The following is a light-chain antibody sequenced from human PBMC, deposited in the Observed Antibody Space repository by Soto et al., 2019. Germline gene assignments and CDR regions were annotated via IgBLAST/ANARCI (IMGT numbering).Light chain of an antibody. CDR3: QQRSNWPPGGT. CDR1: QSVSSY. Sequence: EIELTQSPATLSLSPGERATLSCRASQSVSSYLAWYQQKPGQAPRLLIYDASNRATGIPARFSGSGSGTDFTLTISSLEPEDFAVYYCQQRSNWPPGGTFGQGTKVDIK. V-gene: IGKV3-11*01. CDR2: DAS. J-gene: IGKJ1*01.